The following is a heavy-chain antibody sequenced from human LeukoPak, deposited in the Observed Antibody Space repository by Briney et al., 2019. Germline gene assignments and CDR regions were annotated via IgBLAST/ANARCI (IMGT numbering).Heavy chain of an antibody. D-gene: IGHD3-22*01. CDR3: AKGRYSYDNGGLFDY. CDR1: GFTFSSYA. J-gene: IGHJ4*02. CDR2: ISGSGGST. V-gene: IGHV3-23*01. Sequence: HSGGSLRLSCAASGFTFSSYAMNWVRQAPGKGLEWVSTISGSGGSTYYADSVKGRFTISRDHSKNTLYLEMNSLRAEDTAVYYCAKGRYSYDNGGLFDYWGQGTLVTVSS.